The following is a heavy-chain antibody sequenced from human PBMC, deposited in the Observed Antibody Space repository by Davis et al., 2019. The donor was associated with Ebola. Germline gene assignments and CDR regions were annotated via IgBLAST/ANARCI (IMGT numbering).Heavy chain of an antibody. Sequence: SLKISCVASSEFPFPNAWMSWVRQAPGKGLEWVSSISWNSGSIGYADSVKGRFTISRDNAKNSLYLQMNSLRAEDTALYYCAKGYYDILTGYYLFDMDVWGQGTMVTVSS. CDR2: ISWNSGSI. J-gene: IGHJ6*02. D-gene: IGHD3-9*01. V-gene: IGHV3-9*01. CDR1: SEFPFPNA. CDR3: AKGYYDILTGYYLFDMDV.